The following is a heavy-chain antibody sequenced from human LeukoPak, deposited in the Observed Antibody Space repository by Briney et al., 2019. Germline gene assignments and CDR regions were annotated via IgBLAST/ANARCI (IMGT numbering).Heavy chain of an antibody. J-gene: IGHJ4*02. D-gene: IGHD5-24*01. CDR1: GYTFTGYY. V-gene: IGHV1-2*02. CDR2: INPNSGGT. Sequence: ASVKVSCKASGYTFTGYYMHWVRQAPGQGLEWMGWINPNSGGTNYAQKFQGRVTMTRDTSIATAYMELSRLRSDDTAVYYCARDQGEMATIPDYWGQGTLDTVSS. CDR3: ARDQGEMATIPDY.